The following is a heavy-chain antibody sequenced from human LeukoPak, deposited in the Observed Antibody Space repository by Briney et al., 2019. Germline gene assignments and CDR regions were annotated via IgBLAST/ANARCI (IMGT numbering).Heavy chain of an antibody. D-gene: IGHD6-13*01. J-gene: IGHJ2*01. Sequence: SETLSLTCTVSGGSISSGDYYWSWTRQPPGKGLEWIGYIYYSGSTYYNPSLKSRVTISVDTSKNQFSLKLSSVTAADTAVYYCARVKDSSSWIPPYWYFDLWGRGTLVTVSS. CDR1: GGSISSGDYY. V-gene: IGHV4-30-4*01. CDR3: ARVKDSSSWIPPYWYFDL. CDR2: IYYSGST.